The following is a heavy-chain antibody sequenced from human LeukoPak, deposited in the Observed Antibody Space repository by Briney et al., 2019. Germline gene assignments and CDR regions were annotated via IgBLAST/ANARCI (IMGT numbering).Heavy chain of an antibody. CDR2: ISYDGSNK. V-gene: IGHV3-30*03. Sequence: PGRSLRLSCAASGFTFSSYGTHWVRQAPGKGLEWVAVISYDGSNKYYADSVKGRFTISRDNSKNTLYLQMNSLRAEDTDVYYCESSGWYEQFDYWGQGTLVTVSS. J-gene: IGHJ4*02. CDR1: GFTFSSYG. CDR3: ESSGWYEQFDY. D-gene: IGHD6-19*01.